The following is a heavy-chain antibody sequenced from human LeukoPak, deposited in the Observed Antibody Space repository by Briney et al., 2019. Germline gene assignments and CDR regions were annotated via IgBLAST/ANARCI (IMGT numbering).Heavy chain of an antibody. D-gene: IGHD6-19*01. CDR1: GGSFSGYY. CDR2: INHSGST. V-gene: IGHV4-34*01. J-gene: IGHJ4*02. CDR3: ARVDSSGWSRVDY. Sequence: SETLSLTCAVYGGSFSGYYWSWIRQPPGKGLEWIGEINHSGSTNYNPSLKCRVTISVDTSKNQFSLKLSSVTAADTAVYYCARVDSSGWSRVDYWGQGTLVTVSS.